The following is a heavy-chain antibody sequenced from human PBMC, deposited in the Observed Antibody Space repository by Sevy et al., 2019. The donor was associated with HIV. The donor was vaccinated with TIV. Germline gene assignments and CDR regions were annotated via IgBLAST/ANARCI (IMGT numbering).Heavy chain of an antibody. CDR3: ARGWAVAGIDP. V-gene: IGHV3-11*01. CDR1: GFTFSDYY. CDR2: ISSSGSTI. J-gene: IGHJ5*02. D-gene: IGHD6-19*01. Sequence: GGCLRLSCAASGFTFSDYYMSCIRQAPGKGLEWVSYISSSGSTIYYADSVKGRFTISRDNAKNSLYLQMNSLRADDTAVYYCARGWAVAGIDPWGQGTLVTVSS.